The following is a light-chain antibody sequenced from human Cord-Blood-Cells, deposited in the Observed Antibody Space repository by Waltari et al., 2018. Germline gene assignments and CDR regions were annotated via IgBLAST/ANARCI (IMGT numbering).Light chain of an antibody. CDR2: KDS. V-gene: IGLV3-25*02. J-gene: IGLJ3*02. Sequence: SYELTQPPSVSVSPGQTARITCSGDALPKQYAYWYQQKPGQAPGLVIYKDSGRPSGIPVRFSGSSSGTTVTLTISGVQAEDEADYYCQSADSSGTYPVFGGGTKLTVL. CDR3: QSADSSGTYPV. CDR1: ALPKQY.